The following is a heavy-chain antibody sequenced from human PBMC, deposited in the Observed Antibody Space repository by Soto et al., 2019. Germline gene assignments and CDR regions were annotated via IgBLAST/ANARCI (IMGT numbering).Heavy chain of an antibody. Sequence: QITLKESGPTLVKPTQTLTLTCTFSGFSLSTSGVGVGWISPPPGKALEWLALIYWDDDKRYSPSLKSRLTITKNTSKNQVVLTMTNMDPVDTATYYCEQQNYGDFDYGGQGTLVTVSS. CDR2: IYWDDDK. J-gene: IGHJ4*02. CDR3: EQQNYGDFDY. V-gene: IGHV2-5*02. D-gene: IGHD3-10*01. CDR1: GFSLSTSGVG.